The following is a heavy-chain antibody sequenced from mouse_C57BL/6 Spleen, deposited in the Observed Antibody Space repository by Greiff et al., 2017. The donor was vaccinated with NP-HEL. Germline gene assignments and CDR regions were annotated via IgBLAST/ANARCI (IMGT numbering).Heavy chain of an antibody. CDR1: GYTFTSYW. V-gene: IGHV1-61*01. D-gene: IGHD1-1*01. J-gene: IGHJ4*01. CDR2: IYPSDSET. Sequence: VQLQQPGAELVRPGSSVKLSCKASGYTFTSYWMDWVKQRPGQGLEWIGNIYPSDSETHYNQKFKDKATLTVDKSSSTAYMQLSSLTSEDSAVYYCAASYYYGSGAMDYWGQGTSVTVSS. CDR3: AASYYYGSGAMDY.